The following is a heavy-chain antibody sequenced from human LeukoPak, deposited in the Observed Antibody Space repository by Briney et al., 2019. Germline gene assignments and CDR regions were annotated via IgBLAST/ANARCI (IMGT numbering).Heavy chain of an antibody. CDR3: AKDITGGGSDLGWFDP. V-gene: IGHV3-53*05. D-gene: IGHD2-8*02. CDR1: GFTVSTNY. J-gene: IGHJ5*02. CDR2: IYSDGST. Sequence: GGSLRLSCAASGFTVSTNYMSWVRQAPGKKLEWVSDIYSDGSTFYADSVKGRFTISRDNSKNTLYLQMNSLRAEDTAVYYCAKDITGGGSDLGWFDPWGQGTLVTVSS.